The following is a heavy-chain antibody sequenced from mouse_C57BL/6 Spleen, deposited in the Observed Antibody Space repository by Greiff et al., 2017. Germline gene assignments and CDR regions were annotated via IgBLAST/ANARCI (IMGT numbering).Heavy chain of an antibody. Sequence: VQVVESGAELVRPGTSVKVSCKASGYAFTNYLIEWVKQRPGQGLEWIGVINPGSGGTNYNEKFKGKATLTADKSSSTAYMRLSSLTSEDSAVYVCAREGDGNYAAWFGCWGKGALVTVAA. CDR1: GYAFTNYL. D-gene: IGHD2-1*01. J-gene: IGHJ3*01. CDR3: AREGDGNYAAWFGC. CDR2: INPGSGGT. V-gene: IGHV1-54*01.